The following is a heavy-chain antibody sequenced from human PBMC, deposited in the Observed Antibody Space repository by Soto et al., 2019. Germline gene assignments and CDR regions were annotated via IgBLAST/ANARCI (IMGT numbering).Heavy chain of an antibody. J-gene: IGHJ4*02. V-gene: IGHV3-33*01. CDR2: IWYDGSEK. CDR3: ARVHGWIGYCSSTSCPFDY. D-gene: IGHD2-2*01. CDR1: GFTFSSYG. Sequence: PGGSLRLSCAASGFTFSSYGMHWVRQAPGKGLEWVAVIWYDGSEKYYVDSVKGRFTISRDNAKNSLYLQMNSLRAEDTAVYYCARVHGWIGYCSSTSCPFDYWGQGTLVTVSS.